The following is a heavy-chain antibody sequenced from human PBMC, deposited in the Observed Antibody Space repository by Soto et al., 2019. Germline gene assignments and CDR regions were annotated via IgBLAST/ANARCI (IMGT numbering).Heavy chain of an antibody. Sequence: QVQLQESGPGLVKPSQTLSLTCTVSGGSISSGGYYWSWIRQHPGKGLEWIGYIYYSGGTYYNPSVESRVTISVDTSKHQFSLKLSSVAAADTAVYYCASYRGYCSGGSCWGTDKDYFDYWGQGTLVTVSS. CDR3: ASYRGYCSGGSCWGTDKDYFDY. CDR1: GGSISSGGYY. D-gene: IGHD2-15*01. J-gene: IGHJ4*02. V-gene: IGHV4-31*03. CDR2: IYYSGGT.